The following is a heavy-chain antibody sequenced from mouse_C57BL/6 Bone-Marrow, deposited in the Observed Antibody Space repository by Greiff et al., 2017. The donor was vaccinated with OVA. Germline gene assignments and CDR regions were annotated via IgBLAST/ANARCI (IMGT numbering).Heavy chain of an antibody. D-gene: IGHD2-5*01. CDR1: GFSFNTYA. V-gene: IGHV10-1*01. CDR2: IRSKSNNYAT. CDR3: VSGIYSNWFAY. J-gene: IGHJ3*01. Sequence: EVKLVESGGGLVQPKGSLKLSCAASGFSFNTYAMNWVRQAPGKGLEWVARIRSKSNNYATYYADSVKDRFTISRDDSESMLYLQMNNLKTEDTAMYYCVSGIYSNWFAYWGQGTLVTVSA.